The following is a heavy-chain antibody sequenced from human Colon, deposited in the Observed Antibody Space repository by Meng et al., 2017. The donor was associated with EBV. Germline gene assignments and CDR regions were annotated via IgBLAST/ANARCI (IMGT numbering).Heavy chain of an antibody. Sequence: VHPHQWGAGRLHPSETLSLTCGSSGGSLRGYYWSCIRHFPGRTLEFIGDINHSGSANYNPSLRSRVTISVDTSKNQIFLNLHSVTAADTAVYHCARTFGYCSNNNCPRTLGYWGQGTLVTVSS. CDR1: GGSLRGYY. CDR3: ARTFGYCSNNNCPRTLGY. J-gene: IGHJ4*02. CDR2: INHSGSA. D-gene: IGHD2-2*03. V-gene: IGHV4-34*01.